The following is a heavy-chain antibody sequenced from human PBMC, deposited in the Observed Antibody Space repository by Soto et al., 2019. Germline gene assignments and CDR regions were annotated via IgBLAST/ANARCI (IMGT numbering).Heavy chain of an antibody. CDR3: ARVRGGGSEYFCDY. J-gene: IGHJ4*01. Sequence: LPGCWKERRYVVTIKTRHWVQQASGQGLEWMAIINPSGGTTYYVQKFEGRVTLTTDTSTSTVYMELSSLRSDDTAVYYCARVRGGGSEYFCDYWGHGKLGTVA. D-gene: IGHD2-15*01. CDR2: INPSGGTT. CDR1: RYVVTIKT. V-gene: IGHV1-46*01.